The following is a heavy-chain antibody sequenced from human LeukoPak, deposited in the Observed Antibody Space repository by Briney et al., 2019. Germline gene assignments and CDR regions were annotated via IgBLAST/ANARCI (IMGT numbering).Heavy chain of an antibody. CDR1: GFTFSSSG. J-gene: IGHJ4*02. V-gene: IGHV3-30*18. Sequence: GGSLRLSCAASGFTFSSSGMHWVRQAPGKGLEWVAVISSDGSNKYYADSVKGRFTISRDDSRNTLYLQMNSLRAEDTAVYFCAKDFISRSAHWGQGTLVTVSS. CDR3: AKDFISRSAH. CDR2: ISSDGSNK.